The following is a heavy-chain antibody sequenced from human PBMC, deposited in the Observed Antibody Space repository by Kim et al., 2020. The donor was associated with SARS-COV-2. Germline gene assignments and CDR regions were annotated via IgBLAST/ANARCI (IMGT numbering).Heavy chain of an antibody. Sequence: SLLLSFSSSLFPFPLSALRFFLPTPGKGLEWVSSISARSTSTFYADSVKGRFTISRDNSANTLSLQMNNVRAEDTARYFCAQDIGRRTFCSGVNCYLWVPNWFDPWGQGTLVTVSS. J-gene: IGHJ5*02. D-gene: IGHD2-15*01. CDR3: AQDIGRRTFCSGVNCYLWVPNWFDP. CDR1: LFPFPLSA. V-gene: IGHV3-23*01. CDR2: ISARSTST.